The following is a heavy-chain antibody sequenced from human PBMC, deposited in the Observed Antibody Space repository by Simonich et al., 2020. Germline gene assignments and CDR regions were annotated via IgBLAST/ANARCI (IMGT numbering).Heavy chain of an antibody. CDR3: ARASRGTWWYYYFDY. J-gene: IGHJ4*02. CDR2: ISAYNGNT. CDR1: GYTFTSYG. Sequence: QVQLVQSGAEVKKPGASVQVSCKASGYTFTSYGISWVRQAPGQGLEWMGWISAYNGNTNHAPKRQGRVTMTTDTSTSTAYMELRSLRSDDTAVYYCARASRGTWWYYYFDYWGQGTLVTVSS. V-gene: IGHV1-18*01. D-gene: IGHD2-15*01.